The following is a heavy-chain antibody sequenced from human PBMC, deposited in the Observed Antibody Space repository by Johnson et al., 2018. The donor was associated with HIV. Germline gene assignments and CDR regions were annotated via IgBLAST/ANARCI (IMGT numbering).Heavy chain of an antibody. CDR2: ISYDGSNK. CDR3: ARGGYSSGWYRINNAFDI. CDR1: GFTFSSYA. J-gene: IGHJ3*02. V-gene: IGHV3-30*04. D-gene: IGHD6-19*01. Sequence: QVQLVESGGGLVQPGRSLRLSCAASGFTFSSYAMHWVRQAPGKGLEWVAVISYDGSNKYYADSVKGRFPISRDNSKNTLYLQMNSLRAEDTTVYYCARGGYSSGWYRINNAFDIWGQGTMVTVSS.